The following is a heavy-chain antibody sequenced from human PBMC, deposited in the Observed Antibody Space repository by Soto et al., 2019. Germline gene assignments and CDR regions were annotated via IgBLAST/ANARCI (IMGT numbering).Heavy chain of an antibody. Sequence: SQTLSLTCVISGDSVSIYSGAWNWIRQSPSRGLEWLGRTYYRSKWYYDYAESVKSRIIISVDTSKNQFSLQLNSVTPEDAAVYYCALGGYWVTTYYYYYGMDVWGQGTTVTVSS. D-gene: IGHD3-22*01. CDR1: GDSVSIYSGA. V-gene: IGHV6-1*01. CDR3: ALGGYWVTTYYYYYGMDV. CDR2: TYYRSKWYY. J-gene: IGHJ6*02.